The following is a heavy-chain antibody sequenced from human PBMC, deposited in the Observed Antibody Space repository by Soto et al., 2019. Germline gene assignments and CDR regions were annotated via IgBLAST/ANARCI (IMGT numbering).Heavy chain of an antibody. CDR2: INPNSGAT. CDR3: ARGGGTILAPLP. J-gene: IGHJ5*02. Sequence: ASVKVSCKASGGTFTGYFIHWVRQAPGQGLEWMGWINPNSGATKYAQKFQGRVTMTRDTSISTAYMELTLLRSDDTAIYYCARGGGTILAPLPWGEGTLVTVSS. D-gene: IGHD3-3*01. CDR1: GGTFTGYF. V-gene: IGHV1-2*02.